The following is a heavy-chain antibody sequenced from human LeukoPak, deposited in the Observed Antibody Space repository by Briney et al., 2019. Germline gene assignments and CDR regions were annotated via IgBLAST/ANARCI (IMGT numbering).Heavy chain of an antibody. CDR3: ARGGIVTAGTKWLNY. CDR2: INHSGST. D-gene: IGHD6-13*01. J-gene: IGHJ4*02. Sequence: SETLSLTCAVYGGSFSGYYWSWIRQPPGKGLEWIGEINHSGSTNYNPSLKSRVTISVDTSKSLFSLKLNSVTAADTAVYFCARGGIVTAGTKWLNYWGQGTLVTVSS. CDR1: GGSFSGYY. V-gene: IGHV4-34*01.